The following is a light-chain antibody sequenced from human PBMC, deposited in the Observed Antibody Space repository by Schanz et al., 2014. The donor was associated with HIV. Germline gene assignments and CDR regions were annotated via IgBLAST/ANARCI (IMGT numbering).Light chain of an antibody. V-gene: IGLV2-23*02. CDR2: DVS. CDR1: SSDVGGYNY. J-gene: IGLJ2*01. CDR3: CSYAGSSTFVV. Sequence: QSALTQPASVSGSPGQSITISCTGTSSDVGGYNYVSWYQQHPGKAPKLMIYDVSNRPSGVSNRFSGSKSVNTASLTISGLQADDEADYYCCSYAGSSTFVVFGGGTKLTVL.